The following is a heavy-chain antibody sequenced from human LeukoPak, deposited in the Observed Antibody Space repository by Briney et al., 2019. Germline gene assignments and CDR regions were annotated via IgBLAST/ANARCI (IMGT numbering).Heavy chain of an antibody. V-gene: IGHV3-53*01. CDR1: GFTVSSNY. D-gene: IGHD6-13*01. CDR2: LYSGGNT. CDR3: AREGASSSFGY. J-gene: IGHJ4*02. Sequence: SGGSLRLSCVVSGFTVSSNYMSWVRQAPGKGLEWVSVLYSGGNTYHADSVKGRFTISRDSSKNTLYLQMNSLRAEDTAVYYCAREGASSSFGYWGQGTLVTVSS.